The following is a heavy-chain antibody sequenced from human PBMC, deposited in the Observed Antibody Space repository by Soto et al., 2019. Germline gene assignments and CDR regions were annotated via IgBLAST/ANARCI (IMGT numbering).Heavy chain of an antibody. CDR2: INAGNGNT. CDR1: GYTFTSYA. CDR3: ARGNYYDSSGYYYYYGMDV. V-gene: IGHV1-3*01. D-gene: IGHD3-22*01. J-gene: IGHJ6*02. Sequence: WASVKVSCKASGYTFTSYAMHWVRQAPGQRLEWMGWINAGNGNTKYSQKFQGRVTITRDTSASTAYMELSSLRSEDTAVYYCARGNYYDSSGYYYYYGMDVWGQGTTVTVSS.